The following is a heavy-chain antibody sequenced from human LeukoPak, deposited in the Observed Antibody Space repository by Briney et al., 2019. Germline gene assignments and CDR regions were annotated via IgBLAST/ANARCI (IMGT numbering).Heavy chain of an antibody. V-gene: IGHV1-8*01. CDR1: EYTFTTYD. CDR3: ARGQVHLILCEGCYYYYGMDV. J-gene: IGHJ6*02. CDR2: MNPKSGNT. D-gene: IGHD2-15*01. Sequence: GASVKVSCKASEYTFTTYDINWVRQATGQGLEWMGWMNPKSGNTGYAQKFQGRVTMTRNTSISTAYMELSSLRSEDTAVYYCARGQVHLILCEGCYYYYGMDVWGQGTTVTVSS.